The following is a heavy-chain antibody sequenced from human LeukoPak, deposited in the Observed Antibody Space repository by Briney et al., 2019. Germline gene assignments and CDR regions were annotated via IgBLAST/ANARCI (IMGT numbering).Heavy chain of an antibody. CDR1: EFTFSAYA. D-gene: IGHD4-17*01. CDR2: ISGSGSNT. Sequence: PGGSLRLSCAASEFTFSAYAMSWVRQAPGKGLEWVSLISGSGSNTYYADSVKGRFTISRDNSKNTLYLQMNSLRAEDTAVYYCAKDAYGDYVGRRMGYWFDPWGQGTLVTVSS. CDR3: AKDAYGDYVGRRMGYWFDP. J-gene: IGHJ5*02. V-gene: IGHV3-23*01.